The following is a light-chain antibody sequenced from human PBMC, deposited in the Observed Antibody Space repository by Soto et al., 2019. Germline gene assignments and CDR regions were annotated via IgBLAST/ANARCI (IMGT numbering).Light chain of an antibody. Sequence: QSALTQPASVSGSPGQSITISCTGTSSDVGGYNYVSWYQQHPGKAPKLMIYDVSNRPSGVPNRFSGSKSGNTASLTISGLQAEDEADYYCSSYTGSSTPVVFGGGTKLTVL. CDR1: SSDVGGYNY. J-gene: IGLJ2*01. CDR3: SSYTGSSTPVV. CDR2: DVS. V-gene: IGLV2-14*01.